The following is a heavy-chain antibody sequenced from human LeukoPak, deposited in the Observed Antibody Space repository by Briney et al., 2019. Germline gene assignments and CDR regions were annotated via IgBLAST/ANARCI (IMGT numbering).Heavy chain of an antibody. CDR3: VRDQNWAFDY. J-gene: IGHJ4*02. CDR2: IISSSDYT. V-gene: IGHV3-21*01. Sequence: GGSLRLSCAASGFTFSSYSMNWVRQAPGKGLEWVSYIISSSDYTQYADSVKGRFTISRDSAQNSLYLQMNSLRVEDTAVYFCVRDQNWAFDYWGQGTLVIVSS. D-gene: IGHD7-27*01. CDR1: GFTFSSYS.